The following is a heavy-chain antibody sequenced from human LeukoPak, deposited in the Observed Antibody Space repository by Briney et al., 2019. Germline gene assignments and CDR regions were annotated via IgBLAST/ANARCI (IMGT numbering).Heavy chain of an antibody. CDR1: GGSISSYY. Sequence: SETLSLTCTVSGGSISSYYWSWIRQPPGKGLEWIGYIYYSGSTNYNPSLKSRVTISVDTSKNQFSLKLSSVTAAGTAVYYCARRSSSWSNWFDPWGQGTLVTVSS. CDR3: ARRSSSWSNWFDP. V-gene: IGHV4-59*01. J-gene: IGHJ5*02. D-gene: IGHD6-13*01. CDR2: IYYSGST.